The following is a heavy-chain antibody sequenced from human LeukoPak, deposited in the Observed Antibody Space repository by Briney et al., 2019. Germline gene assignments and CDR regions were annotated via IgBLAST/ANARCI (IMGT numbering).Heavy chain of an antibody. CDR3: AKKGGYQLSTFDP. V-gene: IGHV3-30*02. D-gene: IGHD5-12*01. CDR2: IRYDGSGK. CDR1: GFSFSNYG. J-gene: IGHJ5*02. Sequence: GGSLRLSCAASGFSFSNYGMHWVRQAPGKGLEWVAFIRYDGSGKYYADSVKGRFTISRDNFKNTLYLQMNSLRAEDTGIYYCAKKGGYQLSTFDPWGQGTLVTVSS.